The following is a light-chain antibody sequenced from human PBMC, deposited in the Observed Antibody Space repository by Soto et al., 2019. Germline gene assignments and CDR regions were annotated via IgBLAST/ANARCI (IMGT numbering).Light chain of an antibody. CDR1: QSVDGY. CDR3: QQYTGPPTT. CDR2: GAS. J-gene: IGKJ5*01. V-gene: IGKV3-20*01. Sequence: EVVMTQSQGTLSVSLGESATLSCRASQSVDGYLAWYQQKPGQAPRLLIYGASSRATGIPDRFSGSGSGTDFTLTISRLEPEDSAVYFCQQYTGPPTTFGQGTRLEIK.